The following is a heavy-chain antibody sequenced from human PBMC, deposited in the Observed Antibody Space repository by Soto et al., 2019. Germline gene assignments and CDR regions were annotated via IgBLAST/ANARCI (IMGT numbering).Heavy chain of an antibody. V-gene: IGHV1-69*01. D-gene: IGHD6-6*01. CDR2: IIPIFGTA. J-gene: IGHJ6*02. CDR3: AREYSSSAYYYYYGMDV. Sequence: QVQLVQSGAEVKKPGSSVKVSCKASGGTFSSYAISWVRQAPGQGLEWMGGIIPIFGTANYAQKFQGRVTITADESTSTAYMELSSLRSEDTSVYYCAREYSSSAYYYYYGMDVWGQGTTVTVSS. CDR1: GGTFSSYA.